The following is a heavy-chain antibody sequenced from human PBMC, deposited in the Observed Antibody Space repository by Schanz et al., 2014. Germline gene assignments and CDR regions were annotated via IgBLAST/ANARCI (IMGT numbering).Heavy chain of an antibody. CDR1: GFTFSSYS. J-gene: IGHJ3*02. CDR2: INSVGSNT. CDR3: ARKMKLGVYGGKGHDSLDI. V-gene: IGHV3-74*02. D-gene: IGHD4-17*01. Sequence: EVQLVESGGGLVQPGGSLRLSCTASGFTFSSYSMHWVRQDPGKGLVWVARINSVGSNTDYADSVTGRFTISRDNAKNTLYLQMNTLRAEDTAVYYCARKMKLGVYGGKGHDSLDIWGRGTMVTVSS.